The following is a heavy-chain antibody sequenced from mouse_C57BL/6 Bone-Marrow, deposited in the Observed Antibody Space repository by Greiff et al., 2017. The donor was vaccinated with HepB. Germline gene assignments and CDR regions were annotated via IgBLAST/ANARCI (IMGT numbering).Heavy chain of an antibody. CDR3: VREGGWPYANDY. J-gene: IGHJ4*01. CDR1: GFTFNNYA. V-gene: IGHV10-3*01. D-gene: IGHD2-3*01. CDR2: IRSKSSNYAT. Sequence: EVKLVESGGGLVQPKGSLKLSCAASGFTFNNYAMHWVRQAPGQGLEWVARIRSKSSNYATYYADSVKDRITISRDDSQSMLYLQMNNLRTEDTAKDDCVREGGWPYANDYWGQGTSVTVSS.